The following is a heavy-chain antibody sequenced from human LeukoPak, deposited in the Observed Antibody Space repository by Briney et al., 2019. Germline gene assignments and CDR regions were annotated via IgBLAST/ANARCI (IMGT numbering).Heavy chain of an antibody. Sequence: GGSLRLSCAASGFTLGPYAMHWVRQRPGKGLEWVAHINADGGRTFYADSVEGRFTISRDNSKNTLYLQMNSLRAEDTAVYYCAKDRRGLGIGADYYYYYGMDVWGQGTTVTVSS. V-gene: IGHV3-43*02. J-gene: IGHJ6*02. CDR2: INADGGRT. CDR1: GFTLGPYA. D-gene: IGHD7-27*01. CDR3: AKDRRGLGIGADYYYYYGMDV.